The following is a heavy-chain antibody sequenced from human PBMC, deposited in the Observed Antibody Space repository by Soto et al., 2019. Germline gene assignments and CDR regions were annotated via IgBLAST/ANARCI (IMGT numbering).Heavy chain of an antibody. CDR3: ARERPRPITIFGVVITDSGDWYFDL. D-gene: IGHD3-3*01. Sequence: GASVKVSCKASGDTFTGYYMHWVRQAPGQGLEWMGWVNPNSGGTNYAQKFQGRVTMTRDTSISTAYMELSRLRSDDTAVYYCARERPRPITIFGVVITDSGDWYFDLWGRGTLVTVSS. CDR2: VNPNSGGT. J-gene: IGHJ2*01. CDR1: GDTFTGYY. V-gene: IGHV1-2*02.